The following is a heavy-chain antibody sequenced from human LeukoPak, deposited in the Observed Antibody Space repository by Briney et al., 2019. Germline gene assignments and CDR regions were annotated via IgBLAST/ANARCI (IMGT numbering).Heavy chain of an antibody. Sequence: SETLSLTCTVSGGSISSYYWSWIRQPPGKGLEWIGYIYYSGSTNYNPSLKSRVTISVDTSKNQFSLQLNSVTPEDTAVYYCAGSGSQKGFDPWGQGTLVTVSS. D-gene: IGHD3-10*01. CDR2: IYYSGST. J-gene: IGHJ5*02. CDR1: GGSISSYY. V-gene: IGHV4-59*12. CDR3: AGSGSQKGFDP.